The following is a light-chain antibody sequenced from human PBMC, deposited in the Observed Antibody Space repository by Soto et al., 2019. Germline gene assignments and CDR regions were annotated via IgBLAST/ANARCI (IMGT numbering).Light chain of an antibody. V-gene: IGKV1-5*03. J-gene: IGKJ1*01. Sequence: DIQMAQSPSTLSASVGDRVTITCRASQSSSWLAWYQQKPGKAPKLLIYKASTLQNGVPSRFSGSASGTKFTLTISSLQPDDFATYYCQQYNSYPRTFGHGTKVEIK. CDR1: QSSSW. CDR3: QQYNSYPRT. CDR2: KAS.